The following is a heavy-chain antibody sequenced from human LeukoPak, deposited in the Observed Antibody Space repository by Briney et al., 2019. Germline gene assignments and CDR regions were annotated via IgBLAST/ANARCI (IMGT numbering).Heavy chain of an antibody. Sequence: GGSLRLSCAASGFTFSSYSMNWVRQAPGKGLEWVSSISSSSSYIYYADSVKGRFTISRDNAKNSLYLQMNSLRAEDTAVYYCARDHLAAAGNFDYWGQGTLVTVSS. D-gene: IGHD6-13*01. V-gene: IGHV3-21*01. CDR3: ARDHLAAAGNFDY. J-gene: IGHJ4*02. CDR1: GFTFSSYS. CDR2: ISSSSSYI.